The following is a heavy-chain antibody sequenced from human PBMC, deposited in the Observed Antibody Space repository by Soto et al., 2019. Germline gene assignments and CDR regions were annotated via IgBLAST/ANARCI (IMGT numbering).Heavy chain of an antibody. CDR3: ARARLSNGDPNIYFFYGLDV. Sequence: QVQLVQSGAEVKRPGSSVKVSCKASGDMFRNSAFTWVRQAPGQGLAWMGVIIPLFRKTDVAQKFQGRVNLTADESTSSLYMEESSLTSEDTAVYYCARARLSNGDPNIYFFYGLDVWGQGTTITVSS. J-gene: IGHJ6*02. CDR2: IIPLFRKT. V-gene: IGHV1-69*19. D-gene: IGHD3-10*01. CDR1: GDMFRNSA.